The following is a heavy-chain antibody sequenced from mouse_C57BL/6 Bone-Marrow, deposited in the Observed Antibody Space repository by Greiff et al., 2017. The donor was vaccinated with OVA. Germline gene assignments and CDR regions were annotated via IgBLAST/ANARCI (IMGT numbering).Heavy chain of an antibody. CDR2: IWSGGST. D-gene: IGHD1-1*01. CDR3: ARITTVVAEEDAMDY. Sequence: QVQLQQSGPGLVQPSQSLSITCTVSGFSLTSYGVHWVRQSPGKGLEWLGVIWSGGSTDYNAAFISRLSISKDNSKSQVFFKMNSLQADDTAIYYCARITTVVAEEDAMDYWGQGTSVTVSS. J-gene: IGHJ4*01. CDR1: GFSLTSYG. V-gene: IGHV2-2*01.